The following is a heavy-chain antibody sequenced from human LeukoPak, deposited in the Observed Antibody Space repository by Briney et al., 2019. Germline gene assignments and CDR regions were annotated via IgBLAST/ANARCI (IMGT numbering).Heavy chain of an antibody. D-gene: IGHD1-26*01. J-gene: IGHJ3*02. CDR1: GYTFTSYD. CDR3: ARGLRWWELHEAFDI. CDR2: MNPNSGNT. Sequence: ASVKVSCKASGYTFTSYDINWVRQATGQGLEWMGWMNPNSGNTGYAQKFQGRVTITRNTSISTAYMELSSLRSEDTAVYYCARGLRWWELHEAFDIWGQGTMVTVSS. V-gene: IGHV1-8*03.